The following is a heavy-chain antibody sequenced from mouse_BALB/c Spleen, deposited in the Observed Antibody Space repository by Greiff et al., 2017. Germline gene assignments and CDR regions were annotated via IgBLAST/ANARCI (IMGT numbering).Heavy chain of an antibody. D-gene: IGHD1-1*01. J-gene: IGHJ1*01. CDR1: GFTFSSYA. Sequence: EVMLVESGGGLVKPGGSLKLSCAASGFTFSSYAMSWVRQTPEKRLEWVATISDGGSYTYYPDSVKGRFTISRDNAKNNLYLQMSSLKSEDTAMYYCAREITTVVAWYFDVWGAGTTVTVSS. V-gene: IGHV5-4*01. CDR3: AREITTVVAWYFDV. CDR2: ISDGGSYT.